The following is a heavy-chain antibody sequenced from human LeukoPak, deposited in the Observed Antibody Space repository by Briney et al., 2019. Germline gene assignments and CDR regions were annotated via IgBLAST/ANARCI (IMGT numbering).Heavy chain of an antibody. V-gene: IGHV3-48*03. CDR2: ISSSGSTI. D-gene: IGHD3-3*01. CDR3: ARGPDWYPYYDFWSAATFDY. J-gene: IGHJ4*02. Sequence: PGGSLRLSCEASGFTFSSYEMNWVRQAPGKGLEWVSYISSSGSTIYYTDSVKGRFTISRDNSKNTLYLQMNSLRAEDTAVYYCARGPDWYPYYDFWSAATFDYWGQGTLVTVSS. CDR1: GFTFSSYE.